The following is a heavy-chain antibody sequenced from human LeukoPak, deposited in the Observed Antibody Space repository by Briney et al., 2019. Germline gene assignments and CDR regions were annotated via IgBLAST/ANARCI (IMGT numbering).Heavy chain of an antibody. V-gene: IGHV3-48*01. CDR2: LSSDFTTM. J-gene: IGHJ3*01. Sequence: GGSLRLSCAASGFTLSGYSMDWVRQAPGKGLEWVSHLSSDFTTMYYANSVKGRFTISRDNAKNSLYLQTNSLRAEDSAVYYCARVLLERPGIDSFDLWGQGTMVAVSS. CDR1: GFTLSGYS. D-gene: IGHD1-1*01. CDR3: ARVLLERPGIDSFDL.